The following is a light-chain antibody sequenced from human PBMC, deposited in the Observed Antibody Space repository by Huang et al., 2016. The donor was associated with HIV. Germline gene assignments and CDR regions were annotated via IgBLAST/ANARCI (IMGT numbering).Light chain of an antibody. CDR1: RSVRTN. CDR2: GSS. Sequence: EIVMTQSPATLSVSPGQRVTLSCRANRSVRTNLAWYQQRHGQAPRPLIYGSSTRAPGIPARFSGSGSGTDFSLTISSLQSEDFALYYCHQYNNWLLSFGGGTRV. V-gene: IGKV3-15*01. J-gene: IGKJ4*01. CDR3: HQYNNWLLS.